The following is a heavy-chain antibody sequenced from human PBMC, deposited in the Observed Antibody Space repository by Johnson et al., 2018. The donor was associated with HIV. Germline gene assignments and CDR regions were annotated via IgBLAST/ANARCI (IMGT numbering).Heavy chain of an antibody. CDR2: ISYDGDNK. V-gene: IGHV3-30*03. J-gene: IGHJ3*02. Sequence: VQLVESGGGVVQPGRSLRLSCAASGFPFSNYGIHWVRQAPGKGLEWVAIISYDGDNKFYADSVKGRFTISRDNSRNTLYLQMNSLRAEETAVYYCARDRKADYDSSCYYYNDAFDIWGQGTMVTVSS. D-gene: IGHD3-22*01. CDR1: GFPFSNYG. CDR3: ARDRKADYDSSCYYYNDAFDI.